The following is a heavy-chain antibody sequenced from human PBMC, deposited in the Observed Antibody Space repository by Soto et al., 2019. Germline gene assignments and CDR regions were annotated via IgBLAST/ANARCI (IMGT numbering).Heavy chain of an antibody. D-gene: IGHD5-12*01. CDR2: IIPIFGTA. V-gene: IGHV1-69*13. CDR1: GGPFSSYA. Sequence: ASVKVSCKASGGPFSSYAIRWVRQAPGQGLEWMGGIIPIFGTANYAQKFQGRVTITADESTSTAYMELSSLRSEDTAVYYCARDGEDSGYDWAVISSYYGMDVWGQGTTVTVSS. J-gene: IGHJ6*02. CDR3: ARDGEDSGYDWAVISSYYGMDV.